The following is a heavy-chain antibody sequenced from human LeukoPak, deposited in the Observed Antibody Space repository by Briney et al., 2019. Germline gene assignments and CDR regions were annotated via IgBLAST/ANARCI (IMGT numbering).Heavy chain of an antibody. J-gene: IGHJ4*02. CDR3: ADPGVGF. Sequence: GGSLRLSCAASGFTFSDNWLSWVRQAPGKGLEWVANIKQNGSEKDYVDSVKGRFTISRDNARNSVYLQMNSLRVGDTAVYYCADPGVGFWGQGTLVTVS. CDR1: GFTFSDNW. V-gene: IGHV3-7*01. CDR2: IKQNGSEK. D-gene: IGHD2-8*01.